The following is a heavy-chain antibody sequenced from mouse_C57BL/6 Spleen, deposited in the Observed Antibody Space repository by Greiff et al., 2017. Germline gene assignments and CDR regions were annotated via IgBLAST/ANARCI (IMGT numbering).Heavy chain of an antibody. CDR1: GFSLTSYA. CDR2: IWTGGGT. V-gene: IGHV2-9-1*01. J-gene: IGHJ4*01. CDR3: ARAYGSSYNAMDY. Sequence: VKLMESGPGLVAPSQSLSITCTVSGFSLTSYAISWVRQPPGKGLEWLGVIWTGGGTNYNSALKSRLSISKDNSKSQVFLKMNSLQTDDTARYYCARAYGSSYNAMDYWGQGTSGTVSS. D-gene: IGHD1-1*01.